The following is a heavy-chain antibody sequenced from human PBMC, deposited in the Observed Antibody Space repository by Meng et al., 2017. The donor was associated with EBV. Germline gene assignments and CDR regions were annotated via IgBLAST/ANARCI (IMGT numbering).Heavy chain of an antibody. J-gene: IGHJ4*02. V-gene: IGHV2-5*02. Sequence: PTPLKPTQTPLLTGTFSGLSLTTSGVGVGWIRQPPGKALEWLAVIYWDDAKRYSPSLKNRLTITKDTSKNQVVLTMTNMDPVDTATYFCAHSKYYSDSGGYWDYFDDWGQGTLVTVSS. D-gene: IGHD3-10*01. CDR1: GLSLTTSGVG. CDR3: AHSKYYSDSGGYWDYFDD. CDR2: IYWDDAK.